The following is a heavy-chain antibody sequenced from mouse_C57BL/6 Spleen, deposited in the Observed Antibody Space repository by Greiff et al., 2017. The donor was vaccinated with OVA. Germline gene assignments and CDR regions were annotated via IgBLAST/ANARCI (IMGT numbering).Heavy chain of an antibody. CDR2: IYPGSGST. CDR1: GYTFTSYW. CDR3: AREDDGNSALAY. D-gene: IGHD2-1*01. J-gene: IGHJ3*01. V-gene: IGHV1-55*01. Sequence: QVQLQQPGAELVKPGASVKMSCKASGYTFTSYWITWVKQRPGQGLEWIGDIYPGSGSTNYNEKFKSKATLTVDKSSSTAYMQLSSLTSEDSAVYYCAREDDGNSALAYWGQGTLVTVSA.